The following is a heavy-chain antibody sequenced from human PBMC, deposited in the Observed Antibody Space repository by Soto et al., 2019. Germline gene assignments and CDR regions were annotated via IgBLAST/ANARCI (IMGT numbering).Heavy chain of an antibody. V-gene: IGHV4-4*02. Sequence: QVQLQESGPGLVKPSGTLSLTCAVSGGSISSSNWWSWVRQPPGKGLEWIGEIYHSGSTNYNPSLKSRVTIAVDKSKNQFSLKLSSVTAADTAVYYCARDIAAAGTVTADYYYYYGMDVWGQGTTVTVS. J-gene: IGHJ6*02. CDR2: IYHSGST. D-gene: IGHD6-13*01. CDR1: GGSISSSNW. CDR3: ARDIAAAGTVTADYYYYYGMDV.